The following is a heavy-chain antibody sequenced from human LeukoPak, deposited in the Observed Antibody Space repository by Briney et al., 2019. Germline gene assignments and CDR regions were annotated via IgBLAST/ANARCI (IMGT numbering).Heavy chain of an antibody. Sequence: ASVKVSCKASGYTFTSYGISWVRQAPGQGLEWMGWISAYNGNTNYAQKLQGRVTMTTDTSTSTAYMELRSLRSDDTAVYYCARDRGIVVVPAANAVGWFDPWGQGTLVTVSS. J-gene: IGHJ5*02. CDR3: ARDRGIVVVPAANAVGWFDP. D-gene: IGHD2-2*01. V-gene: IGHV1-18*01. CDR2: ISAYNGNT. CDR1: GYTFTSYG.